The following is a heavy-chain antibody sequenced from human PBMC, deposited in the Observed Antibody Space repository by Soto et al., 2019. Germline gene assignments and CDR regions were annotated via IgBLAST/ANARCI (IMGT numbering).Heavy chain of an antibody. CDR1: GYTFTDYY. D-gene: IGHD2-2*01. Sequence: GASVKVSCKASGYTFTDYYMHWVRQAPGQGLEWMGCINPNSGGTNYAQKFQGRVTMTRVTSISTAYMELSSLRSDDTALYYCAKDANIVVVAGATGGMDVWGKGTTLTVSS. CDR2: INPNSGGT. CDR3: AKDANIVVVAGATGGMDV. J-gene: IGHJ6*04. V-gene: IGHV1-2*02.